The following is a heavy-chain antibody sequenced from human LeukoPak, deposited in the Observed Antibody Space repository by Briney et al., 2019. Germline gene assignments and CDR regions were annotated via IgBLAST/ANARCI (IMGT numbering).Heavy chain of an antibody. Sequence: SQTLSLTCAVSGGSISSGGYSWSWIRQPPGKGLEWIGYIYYSGSTNYNPSLKSRVTISVDTSKNQFSLKLSSVTAADTAVYYCARDRGGYSSSWSGRYFDYWGQGTLVTVSS. CDR2: IYYSGST. V-gene: IGHV4-61*08. CDR1: GGSISSGGYS. J-gene: IGHJ4*02. CDR3: ARDRGGYSSSWSGRYFDY. D-gene: IGHD6-13*01.